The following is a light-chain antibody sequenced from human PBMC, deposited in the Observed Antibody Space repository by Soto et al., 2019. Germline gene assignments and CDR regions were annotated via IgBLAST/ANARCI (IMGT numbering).Light chain of an antibody. V-gene: IGKV2-28*01. CDR1: QSLLHSHGYNY. CDR2: FGS. CDR3: MQALQVPIT. Sequence: DIVMTQIPVSLPVTPGEPASISFNSIQSLLHSHGYNYMDWYLQKPGQSPQLLIYFGSYRASGVPDRFSGSGSGTNFTLRISRVETDDFGIYYCMQALQVPITFGQGTRLEIK. J-gene: IGKJ5*01.